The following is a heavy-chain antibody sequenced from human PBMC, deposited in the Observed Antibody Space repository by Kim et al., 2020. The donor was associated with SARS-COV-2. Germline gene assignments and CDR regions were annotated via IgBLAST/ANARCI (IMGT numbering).Heavy chain of an antibody. V-gene: IGHV3-30*04. CDR1: GFTFSSYA. CDR3: AAITLLWFGEFGDV. Sequence: GGSLRLSCAASGFTFSSYAMHWVRQAPGKGLEWVAVISYDGSNKYYADSVKGRFTISRDNSKNTLYLQMNSLRAEDTAVYYCAAITLLWFGEFGDVWGQG. J-gene: IGHJ6*02. CDR2: ISYDGSNK. D-gene: IGHD3-10*01.